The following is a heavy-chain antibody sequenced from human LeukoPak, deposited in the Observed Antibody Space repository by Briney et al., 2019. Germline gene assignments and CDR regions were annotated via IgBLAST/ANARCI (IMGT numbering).Heavy chain of an antibody. Sequence: ASVKVSCKASGGTFSSYAISRVRQAPGQGLEWMGGIIPIFGTANYAQKFQGRVTITADKSTSTAYMELSSLRSEDTAVYYCARGLWFGEFAFDYWGQGTLVTVSS. J-gene: IGHJ4*02. CDR2: IIPIFGTA. V-gene: IGHV1-69*06. D-gene: IGHD3-10*01. CDR1: GGTFSSYA. CDR3: ARGLWFGEFAFDY.